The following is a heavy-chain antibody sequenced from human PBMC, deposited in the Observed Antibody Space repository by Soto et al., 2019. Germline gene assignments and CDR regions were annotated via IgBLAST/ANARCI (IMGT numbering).Heavy chain of an antibody. J-gene: IGHJ6*02. V-gene: IGHV1-69*13. D-gene: IGHD6-6*01. CDR2: IITISGVRP. Sequence: ASVKVSCKASGGTFRNSAVSWVRQAPGQGLEWMGGIITISGVRPNYAQKFQGRVTITEDESTNTAFLELSSLRSDDTAVYYCATPSIAARPKGGYYYLDVWGQGTTVTVSS. CDR3: ATPSIAARPKGGYYYLDV. CDR1: GGTFRNSA.